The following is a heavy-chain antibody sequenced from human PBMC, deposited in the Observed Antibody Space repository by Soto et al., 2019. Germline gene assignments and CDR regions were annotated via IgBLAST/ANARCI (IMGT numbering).Heavy chain of an antibody. CDR3: ARDLRGRGVSWDYYYGMDV. V-gene: IGHV4-59*01. D-gene: IGHD3-10*01. CDR2: IYYSGST. J-gene: IGHJ6*02. CDR1: GGSISSYY. Sequence: PSETLSLTCTVSGGSISSYYWSWIRQPPGKGLEWIGYIYYSGSTNYNPSLKSRVTISVDTSKNQFSLKLSSVTAADTAVYYCARDLRGRGVSWDYYYGMDVWGQGTTVTVSS.